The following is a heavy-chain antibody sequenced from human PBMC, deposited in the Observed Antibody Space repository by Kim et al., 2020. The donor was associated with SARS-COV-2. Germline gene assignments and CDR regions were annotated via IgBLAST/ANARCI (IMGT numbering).Heavy chain of an antibody. CDR3: TKEARGGFHFDS. D-gene: IGHD3-10*01. CDR1: GFNFIDYT. V-gene: IGHV3-43*01. J-gene: IGHJ4*02. CDR2: ISWDGSGT. Sequence: GGSLRLSCVASGFNFIDYTIHWVCQAPGKGLEWVSLISWDGSGTYYADSVKGRFTISRDNSKNSLFLQMNSLKTEDTALYYCTKEARGGFHFDSWGQGTLVTVSS.